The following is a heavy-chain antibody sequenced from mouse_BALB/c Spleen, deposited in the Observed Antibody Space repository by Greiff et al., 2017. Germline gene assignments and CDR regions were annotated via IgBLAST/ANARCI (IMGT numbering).Heavy chain of an antibody. CDR2: ISSGSSTI. CDR3: AKGVGREYFDY. Sequence: EVMLVESGGGLVQPGGSRKLSCAASGFTFSSFGMHWVRQAPEKGLEWVAYISSGSSTIYYADTVKGRFTISRDNPKNTLFLQMTSLRSEDTAMYYCAKGVGREYFDYWGQGTTLTVSS. D-gene: IGHD4-1*01. V-gene: IGHV5-17*02. J-gene: IGHJ2*01. CDR1: GFTFSSFG.